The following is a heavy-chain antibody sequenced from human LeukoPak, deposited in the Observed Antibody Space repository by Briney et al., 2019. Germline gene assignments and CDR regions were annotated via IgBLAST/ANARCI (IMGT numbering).Heavy chain of an antibody. D-gene: IGHD5-12*01. CDR3: ARELLRGYELDY. CDR2: ISSSSSNI. Sequence: GGSRRLSCAASGFTFSSYRMNWVGQAPGKGLEWVSYISSSSSNIYYADSVKGRFTISRDNAKNSLYLQMNSLRDEDTAVYYCARELLRGYELDYWGQGTLVTVSS. CDR1: GFTFSSYR. J-gene: IGHJ4*02. V-gene: IGHV3-48*02.